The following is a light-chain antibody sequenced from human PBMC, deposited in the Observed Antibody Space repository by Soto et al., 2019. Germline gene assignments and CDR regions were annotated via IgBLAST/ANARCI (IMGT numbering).Light chain of an antibody. J-gene: IGLJ1*01. Sequence: AVVTQEPSLTVSPGDTVTLTCGSSTGAVTSGHLPSWFQQKPGQAPKTLIYATSNTPSWTPARFSGSLLGGKAALTLSGAQPEDEAEYYCLLTYPGVRVFGTGTKVTVL. V-gene: IGLV7-46*01. CDR3: LLTYPGVRV. CDR2: ATS. CDR1: TGAVTSGHL.